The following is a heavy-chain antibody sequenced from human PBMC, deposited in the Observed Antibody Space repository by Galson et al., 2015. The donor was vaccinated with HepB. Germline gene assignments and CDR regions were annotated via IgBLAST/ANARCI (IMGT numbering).Heavy chain of an antibody. CDR3: ARGGGRWLQFVRAAEDY. V-gene: IGHV1-18*01. J-gene: IGHJ4*02. CDR1: GYTFTSYG. Sequence: SVKVSCKASGYTFTSYGISWVRQAPGQGLEWMGWISAYNGNTNYAQKLQGRVTMTTDTSTSTAYMELRSLRSDDTAVYYCARGGGRWLQFVRAAEDYWGQGTLVTVSS. D-gene: IGHD5-24*01. CDR2: ISAYNGNT.